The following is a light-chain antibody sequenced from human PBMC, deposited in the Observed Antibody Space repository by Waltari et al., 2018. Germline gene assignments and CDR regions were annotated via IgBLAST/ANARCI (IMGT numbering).Light chain of an antibody. Sequence: EIVMTQSPATLSVSPGERATLPCRASHSVSSNLAWYQQKPGQAPRLLIYGASTMATGIPARFSGSGSGTEFTLTISSLQSEAFAVYYCQQYNNWPPLTFGGGTKVEIK. CDR2: GAS. CDR1: HSVSSN. J-gene: IGKJ4*01. V-gene: IGKV3-15*01. CDR3: QQYNNWPPLT.